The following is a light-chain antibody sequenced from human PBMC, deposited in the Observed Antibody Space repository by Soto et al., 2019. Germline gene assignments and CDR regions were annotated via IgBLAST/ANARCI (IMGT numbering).Light chain of an antibody. Sequence: QSALTQPASVSGSPGQSITISGTGTSSDVGGYDHVSWYQQHPGKAPKLMIYDVSNRPSGVSNRFSGSKSGNTASLAVSGLQAEDEADYYCSSYTSRDTLVFGGGTKLTVL. CDR3: SSYTSRDTLV. CDR1: SSDVGGYDH. CDR2: DVS. J-gene: IGLJ3*02. V-gene: IGLV2-14*03.